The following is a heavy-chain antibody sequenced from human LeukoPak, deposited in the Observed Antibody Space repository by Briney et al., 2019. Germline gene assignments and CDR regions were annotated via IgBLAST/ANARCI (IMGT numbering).Heavy chain of an antibody. CDR1: GGSISSNY. CDR3: ARDGGTRYYYYMDV. J-gene: IGHJ6*03. Sequence: PSETLSLTCTVSGGSISSNYWSWIRQPPGKGLEWIGYIYYSGSTNYNPSLKSRVTISVDTSKNQFSLKLSSVTAADTAVYYCARDGGTRYYYYMDVWGKGTTVTVSS. V-gene: IGHV4-59*01. D-gene: IGHD3-16*01. CDR2: IYYSGST.